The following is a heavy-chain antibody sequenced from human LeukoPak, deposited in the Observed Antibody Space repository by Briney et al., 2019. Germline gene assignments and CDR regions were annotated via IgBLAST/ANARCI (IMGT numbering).Heavy chain of an antibody. D-gene: IGHD1-26*01. J-gene: IGHJ4*02. CDR1: GLTFSSYG. CDR3: AKQGSYAGGSVDY. Sequence: PGGSLRLSCAASGLTFSSYGMHWVRQAPGKGLEWVAVISYDGSNKYYADSVKGRFTVSRDNSKNTLYLQMNSLRAEDTAVYYCAKQGSYAGGSVDYWGQGTLVTVSS. CDR2: ISYDGSNK. V-gene: IGHV3-30*18.